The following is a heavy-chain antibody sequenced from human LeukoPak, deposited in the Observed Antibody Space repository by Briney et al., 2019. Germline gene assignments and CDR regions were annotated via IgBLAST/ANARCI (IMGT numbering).Heavy chain of an antibody. V-gene: IGHV4-59*01. CDR2: IYYWGSI. CDR1: VGSMSSYY. Sequence: SETLSLICTVSVGSMSSYYWSWLRQPPGKGLEWIGYIYYWGSINYNPSLKCRVTLSVHTFKNQFSLNLISVTAADTAVYHWARVPYGSGSSFDYWGQGTLVTVS. D-gene: IGHD3-10*01. J-gene: IGHJ4*02. CDR3: ARVPYGSGSSFDY.